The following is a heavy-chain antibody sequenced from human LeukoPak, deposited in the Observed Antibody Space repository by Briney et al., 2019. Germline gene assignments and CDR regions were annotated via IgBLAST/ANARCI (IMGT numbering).Heavy chain of an antibody. J-gene: IGHJ6*02. V-gene: IGHV3-7*01. CDR1: GFTFTKYW. D-gene: IGHD3-22*01. CDR3: ARVLLPLYGMDV. CDR2: IKQDGSDK. Sequence: GGSLRLSCAASGFTFTKYWMTWVRQAPGKGLEWVGNIKQDGSDKNYMDSVKGRFTISRDNTKNSVYLQMSSLRAEDTAVYYCARVLLPLYGMDVWGQGTTVTVSS.